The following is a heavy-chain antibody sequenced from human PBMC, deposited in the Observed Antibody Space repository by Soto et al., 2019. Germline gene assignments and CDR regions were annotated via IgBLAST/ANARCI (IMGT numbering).Heavy chain of an antibody. J-gene: IGHJ4*02. CDR2: ISGSGEMT. CDR1: GFTFRGDA. Sequence: GGSLRLSCAASGFTFRGDAMSWVRQAPGKGLEWVSSISGSGEMTHYADSVKGRFTISRDNAKNTLYLQMESLRAEDTALYYCARSEMTYNWNDWGQGALVTVSS. V-gene: IGHV3-23*01. D-gene: IGHD1-20*01. CDR3: ARSEMTYNWND.